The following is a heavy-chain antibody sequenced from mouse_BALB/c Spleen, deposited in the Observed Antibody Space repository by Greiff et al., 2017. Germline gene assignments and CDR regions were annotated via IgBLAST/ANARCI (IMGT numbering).Heavy chain of an antibody. CDR2: IDPENGDT. D-gene: IGHD2-2*01. V-gene: IGHV14-4*02. J-gene: IGHJ2*01. CDR3: NVGLRRY. CDR1: GFNIKDYY. Sequence: EVQLQQSGAELVRSGASVKLSCTASGFNIKDYYMHWVKQRPEQGLEWIGWIDPENGDTEYAPKFQGKATMTADTSSNTAYLQLSSLTSEDTAVYYCNVGLRRYWGQGTTLTVSS.